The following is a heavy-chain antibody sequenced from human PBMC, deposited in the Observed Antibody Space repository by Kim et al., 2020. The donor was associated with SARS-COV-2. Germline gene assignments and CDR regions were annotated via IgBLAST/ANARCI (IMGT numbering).Heavy chain of an antibody. CDR2: FDPEDGET. CDR1: GYTLTELS. V-gene: IGHV1-24*01. J-gene: IGHJ6*02. D-gene: IGHD3-10*01. Sequence: ASVKVSCKVSGYTLTELSMHWVRQAPGKGLEWMGGFDPEDGETIYAQKFQGRVTMTEDTSTDTAYMELSSLRSEDTAVYYCATDFLRFGELLYSITYYGMDVWGQGTTVTVSS. CDR3: ATDFLRFGELLYSITYYGMDV.